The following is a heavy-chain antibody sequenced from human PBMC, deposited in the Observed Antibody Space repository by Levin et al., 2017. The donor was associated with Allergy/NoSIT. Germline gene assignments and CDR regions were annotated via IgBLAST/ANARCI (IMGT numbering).Heavy chain of an antibody. Sequence: SETLSLTCAISGDSVSSNRAAWNWIRQSPSRGLEWLGRTYYRSKWNNDYAESVRSRITITPDTSKNHFSLQLDSVIPDDTAVYFCARVHTTIGAAFDIWGQGTMVTVSS. CDR2: TYYRSKWNN. CDR1: GDSVSSNRAA. V-gene: IGHV6-1*01. J-gene: IGHJ3*02. D-gene: IGHD1-1*01. CDR3: ARVHTTIGAAFDI.